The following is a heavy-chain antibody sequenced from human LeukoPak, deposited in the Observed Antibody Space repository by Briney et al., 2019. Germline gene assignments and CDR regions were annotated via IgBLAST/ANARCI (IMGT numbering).Heavy chain of an antibody. V-gene: IGHV3-7*01. Sequence: ETLSLTCAVSGYSISSGYYWGWVRQAPGKGLEWVANIKQDESEKYYVDSVRGRFTISRDNAKNSLYLQMNSLRAEDTAVYYCARCNYYHSSGYPTSFENWGQGTLVTVSS. CDR1: GYSISSGYY. CDR2: IKQDESEK. CDR3: ARCNYYHSSGYPTSFEN. D-gene: IGHD3-22*01. J-gene: IGHJ4*02.